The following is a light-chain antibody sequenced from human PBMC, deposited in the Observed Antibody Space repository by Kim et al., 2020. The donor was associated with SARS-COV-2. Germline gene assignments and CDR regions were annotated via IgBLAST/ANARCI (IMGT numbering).Light chain of an antibody. V-gene: IGLV2-11*01. CDR2: DVS. J-gene: IGLJ1*01. CDR3: CSYAGSYTYV. Sequence: GQSVTISWTGTSSDVGGYNYVSWYQQHPGKAPKLMIYDVSKRPSGVPDRFSGSKSGNTASLTISGLQAEDEADYYCCSYAGSYTYVFGTGTKVTVL. CDR1: SSDVGGYNY.